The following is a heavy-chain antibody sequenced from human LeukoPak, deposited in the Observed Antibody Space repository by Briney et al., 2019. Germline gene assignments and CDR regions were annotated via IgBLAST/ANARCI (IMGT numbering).Heavy chain of an antibody. V-gene: IGHV3-23*01. J-gene: IGHJ4*02. Sequence: GGSLRLFCGASGFTFSSYAMSWVRQAPGKGLEWVSAISGSGGSTYYADSVKGRFTISRDNSKNTLYLQMDSLRAEDTAVYYCAKGDSGSYYKDPYYFDYWGQGTLVTVSS. CDR1: GFTFSSYA. D-gene: IGHD1-26*01. CDR2: ISGSGGST. CDR3: AKGDSGSYYKDPYYFDY.